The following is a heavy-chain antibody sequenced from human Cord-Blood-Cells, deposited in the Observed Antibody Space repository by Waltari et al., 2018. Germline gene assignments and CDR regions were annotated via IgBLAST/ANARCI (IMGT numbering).Heavy chain of an antibody. Sequence: QVQLVQSGAEVKKPGSSVKVSCKASGGTFSSYAISWVRQAPGQGLEWMGGIIPIFGTANYAQKFQGRVTITADKSTSTAYMELSSLRSEDTAVYYCASTSYYDILTGYYNRAFDIWGQGTMVTVSS. V-gene: IGHV1-69*06. CDR2: IIPIFGTA. CDR1: GGTFSSYA. J-gene: IGHJ3*02. CDR3: ASTSYYDILTGYYNRAFDI. D-gene: IGHD3-9*01.